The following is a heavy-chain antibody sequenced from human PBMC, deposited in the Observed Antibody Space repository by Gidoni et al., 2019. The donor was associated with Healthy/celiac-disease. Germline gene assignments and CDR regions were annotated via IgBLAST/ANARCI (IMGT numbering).Heavy chain of an antibody. D-gene: IGHD2-2*01. V-gene: IGHV3-21*01. CDR2: ISSSSSYI. J-gene: IGHJ4*02. CDR1: GFTFSSYS. CDR3: AREKSVPAAYFDY. Sequence: EVQLVESGGGLVKPGGSLRLSCAASGFTFSSYSMNWVRQAPGKGLEWVSSISSSSSYIYYADSVKGRFTISRDNAKNSLYLQMNSLRAEDTAVYYCAREKSVPAAYFDYWGQGTLVTVSS.